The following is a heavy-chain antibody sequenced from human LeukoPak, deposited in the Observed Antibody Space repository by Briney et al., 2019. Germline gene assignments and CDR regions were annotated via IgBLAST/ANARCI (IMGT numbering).Heavy chain of an antibody. Sequence: GGSLRLSCAASGFIFDDYGMSWVRQAPGKGLQWVGRIKSKTEGGTTDYAAPVKGRFTISRDDSNNTLYLQMNSLRTEDTAVYYCTQMVRGFWGQGTLVTVSS. J-gene: IGHJ4*02. D-gene: IGHD3-10*01. V-gene: IGHV3-15*01. CDR2: IKSKTEGGTT. CDR1: GFIFDDYG. CDR3: TQMVRGF.